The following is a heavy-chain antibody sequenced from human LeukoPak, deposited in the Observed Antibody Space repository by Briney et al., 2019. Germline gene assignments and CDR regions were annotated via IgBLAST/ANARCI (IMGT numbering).Heavy chain of an antibody. CDR2: IYSSGST. D-gene: IGHD4-23*01. V-gene: IGHV4-4*07. Sequence: SGTLSLTCSVSGGSISNYYWSWIRQPAGKGLEWIGRIYSSGSTNYNPSLKSRVILSVDTSKNQFSLKLTSVTAADTAVYYCARVRRNSIMSAFDYWGQGTLVTVSS. J-gene: IGHJ4*02. CDR3: ARVRRNSIMSAFDY. CDR1: GGSISNYY.